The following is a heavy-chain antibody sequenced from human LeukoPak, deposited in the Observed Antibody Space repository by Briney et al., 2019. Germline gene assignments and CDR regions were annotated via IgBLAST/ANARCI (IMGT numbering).Heavy chain of an antibody. CDR3: ARGIAARRNYMDV. V-gene: IGHV3-48*03. CDR1: GFTFSSYE. J-gene: IGHJ6*03. Sequence: GGSLRLSCAASGFTFSSYEMNWVRQAPGKGLEWVSYISSSGSTMYYADSVKGRFTISRDNAKNSLYLQMNSLRAEDTAVYYCARGIAARRNYMDVWGKGTTVTVSS. CDR2: ISSSGSTM. D-gene: IGHD6-6*01.